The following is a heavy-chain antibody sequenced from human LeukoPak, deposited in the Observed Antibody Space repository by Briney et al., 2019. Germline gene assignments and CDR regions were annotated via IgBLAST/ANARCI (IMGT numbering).Heavy chain of an antibody. CDR2: IRRRAYGGAA. CDR3: SRNGLVDFDY. CDR1: GFAFDDFA. V-gene: IGHV3-49*04. J-gene: IGHJ4*02. Sequence: GQSLRLSCTTSGFAFDDFAMSWVRQPAGKGLEWVGFIRRRAYGGAAEYAASVKGRFIISRDDSKGIAYLQMNSLKTEDTAVYYCSRNGLVDFDYWGQGSRVMVSP.